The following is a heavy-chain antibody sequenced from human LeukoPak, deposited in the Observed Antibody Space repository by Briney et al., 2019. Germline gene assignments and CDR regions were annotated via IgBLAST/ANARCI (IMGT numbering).Heavy chain of an antibody. CDR3: VADLPGTNSPYFDY. J-gene: IGHJ4*02. CDR2: IKRKSNGCTR. Sequence: PGGSLRLSCAASGFTFSAAWMKWVRQAPGKGGEWVGRIKRKSNGCTRDFAAAGRDRFNIAREESKKRVNEQMERMRTEDTAVYYCVADLPGTNSPYFDYWGQGTLVTVSS. D-gene: IGHD4/OR15-4a*01. V-gene: IGHV3-15*01. CDR1: GFTFSAAW.